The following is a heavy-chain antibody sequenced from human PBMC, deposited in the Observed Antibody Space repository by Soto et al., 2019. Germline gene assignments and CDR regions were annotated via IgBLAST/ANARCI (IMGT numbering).Heavy chain of an antibody. J-gene: IGHJ4*02. CDR1: GGFVGSGNYH. V-gene: IGHV4-61*03. Sequence: QVPLQESGPGLVKPSETLSLTCNVSGGFVGSGNYHWSWIRQSPGKGLEWIGDIFYGGATNYNPSLMSRVTISADTSKKRFSLILTSVNAADTAVYYCARESYVDFVYWGQGTLVIVSS. CDR2: IFYGGAT. D-gene: IGHD3-16*01. CDR3: ARESYVDFVY.